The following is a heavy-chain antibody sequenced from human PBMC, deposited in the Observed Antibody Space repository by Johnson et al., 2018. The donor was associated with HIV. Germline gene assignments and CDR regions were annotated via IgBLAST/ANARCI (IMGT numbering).Heavy chain of an antibody. D-gene: IGHD1-1*01. Sequence: QVQLVESGGGVVHPGRSLRLSCAASGFTFSSYGMHWVRQAPGKGLEWVAVISYDGSSKYYADSVKGRFTISRDNSKNTLYLQMNSLRAEDTAVYYCAKDLRTTGAFDIWGQGTMVTVSS. V-gene: IGHV3-30*18. CDR2: ISYDGSSK. J-gene: IGHJ3*02. CDR1: GFTFSSYG. CDR3: AKDLRTTGAFDI.